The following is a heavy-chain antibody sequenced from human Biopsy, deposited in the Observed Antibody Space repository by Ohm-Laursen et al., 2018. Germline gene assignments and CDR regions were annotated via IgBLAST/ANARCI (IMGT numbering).Heavy chain of an antibody. CDR2: MNPNSGNT. D-gene: IGHD3-10*01. J-gene: IGHJ6*02. CDR1: GYTFTSYD. Sequence: ASVKVSCKASGYTFTSYDINWVRQATGQGLEWMGWMNPNSGNTDYAQKFQGRVTMTRNTSISTAYMELNSLRSEDTAVYYCARGSFWFGGNYYYGMDVWGQGITVTVSS. CDR3: ARGSFWFGGNYYYGMDV. V-gene: IGHV1-8*01.